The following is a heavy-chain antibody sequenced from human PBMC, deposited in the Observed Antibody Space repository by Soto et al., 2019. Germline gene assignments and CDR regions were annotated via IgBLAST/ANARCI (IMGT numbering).Heavy chain of an antibody. Sequence: QVQLVESGGGVVQPGGSLRLSCAASGFTFRNNAMHWVRQAPGKGLECLAVIAHDGSNAFYRDSVEGRFTVSRDNSKNTLYLYMNSLRSEDTGVYYCARGDREDILVVVGARPGEYGTDIWGQGTTVIVSS. CDR1: GFTFRNNA. V-gene: IGHV3-30-3*01. J-gene: IGHJ6*02. CDR2: IAHDGSNA. CDR3: ARGDREDILVVVGARPGEYGTDI. D-gene: IGHD2-15*01.